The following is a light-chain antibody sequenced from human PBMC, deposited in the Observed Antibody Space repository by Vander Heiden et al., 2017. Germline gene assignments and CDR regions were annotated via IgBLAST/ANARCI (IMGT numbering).Light chain of an antibody. V-gene: IGKV1-5*01. CDR3: QQYNSYSLT. CDR1: QSISSW. Sequence: DIQMTKSPSTLSASVGDRVTITCRASQSISSWLAWYQQKPGKAPKLLIYDASSLESGVPSRFSGSGSGTEFTLTISSLQPDDFATYYCQQYNSYSLTFGQGTKLEIK. J-gene: IGKJ2*01. CDR2: DAS.